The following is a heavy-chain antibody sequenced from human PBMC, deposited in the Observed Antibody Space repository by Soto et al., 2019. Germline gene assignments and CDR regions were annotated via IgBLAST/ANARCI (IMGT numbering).Heavy chain of an antibody. CDR2: IYYSENT. Sequence: SETLSLTCAVYGGSFSGYYWSWIRQPPGKGLEWIGNIYYSENTYYNPSLKSRVTISVDTSKNQFSLRLTSVTAADTAVYYCATHPPYGPLDHWGQGTLVTVSS. J-gene: IGHJ4*02. CDR1: GGSFSGYY. CDR3: ATHPPYGPLDH. V-gene: IGHV4-34*01. D-gene: IGHD4-17*01.